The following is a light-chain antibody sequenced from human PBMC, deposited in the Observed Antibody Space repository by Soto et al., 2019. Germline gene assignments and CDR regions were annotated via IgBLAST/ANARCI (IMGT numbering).Light chain of an antibody. J-gene: IGKJ1*01. Sequence: DIQITQSPSTMSASVGDRVTITCRASQSIDSWLAWYQQKPGKAPKRLIYAASSLQSGVPSRFSGSGSGTEFTLTISCLQSEDFATYYCQQYYSYPRTFGQGTKVDI. CDR2: AAS. V-gene: IGKV1-5*01. CDR3: QQYYSYPRT. CDR1: QSIDSW.